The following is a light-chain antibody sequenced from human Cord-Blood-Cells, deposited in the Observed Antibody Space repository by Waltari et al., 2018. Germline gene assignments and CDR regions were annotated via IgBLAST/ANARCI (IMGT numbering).Light chain of an antibody. J-gene: IGLJ3*02. CDR1: SSDVGGYNY. CDR3: SSYTSSSTWV. Sequence: QSALTHPASVSGSPGQSITISCTGTSSDVGGYNYVPWYQQHPGKAPKPMIYDVSKRPSGVSNRFSGSKSGNTASLTISGLQAEDEADYYCSSYTSSSTWVFGGGTKLTVL. CDR2: DVS. V-gene: IGLV2-14*01.